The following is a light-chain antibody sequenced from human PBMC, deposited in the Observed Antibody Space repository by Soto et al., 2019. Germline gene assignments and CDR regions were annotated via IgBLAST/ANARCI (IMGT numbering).Light chain of an antibody. V-gene: IGKV3-20*01. CDR1: QSIRSHY. J-gene: IGKJ1*01. CDR2: GAH. Sequence: TQSPGTRSVARGVGATLSRRASQSIRSHYLAWYQQKPGQAPRLLISGAHNRAPGIPDRFSGRESGTYFTLRLSSLEPAHFAVYYCQQYGSSVTFGQGTQLDIK. CDR3: QQYGSSVT.